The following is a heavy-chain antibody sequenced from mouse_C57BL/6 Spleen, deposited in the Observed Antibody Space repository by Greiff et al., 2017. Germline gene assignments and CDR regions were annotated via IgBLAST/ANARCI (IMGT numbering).Heavy chain of an antibody. J-gene: IGHJ4*01. D-gene: IGHD2-2*01. Sequence: QVHVKQSGPGLVAPSQSLSITCTVSGFSLTSYGVHWVRQPPGKGLEWLVVIWSDGSTTYNSALKSRLSISKDNSKSQVFLKMNSLQTDDTAMYYCARQEGYDDYAMDYWGQGTSVTVSS. CDR1: GFSLTSYG. CDR3: ARQEGYDDYAMDY. V-gene: IGHV2-6-1*01. CDR2: IWSDGST.